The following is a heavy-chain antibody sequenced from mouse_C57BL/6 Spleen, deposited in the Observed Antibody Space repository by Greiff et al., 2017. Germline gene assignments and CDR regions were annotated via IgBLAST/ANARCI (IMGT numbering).Heavy chain of an antibody. CDR1: GYTFTSYW. J-gene: IGHJ2*01. V-gene: IGHV1-50*01. D-gene: IGHD4-1*01. Sequence: QVQLQQPGAELVKPGASVKLSCKASGYTFTSYWMQWVKQRPGQGLEWIGEIDPSDSYTNYNQKFKGKATLTVDTSSSTAYMQLSSLTSEDSAVYYCARSGTGRVFDYWGQGTTLTVSA. CDR3: ARSGTGRVFDY. CDR2: IDPSDSYT.